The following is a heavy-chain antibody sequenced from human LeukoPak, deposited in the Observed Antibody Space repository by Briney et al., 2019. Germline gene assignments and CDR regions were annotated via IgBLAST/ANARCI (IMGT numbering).Heavy chain of an antibody. CDR2: INSDGT. J-gene: IGHJ4*02. CDR3: ARDVSYGLNY. D-gene: IGHD3-16*01. CDR1: GFTFNSYW. Sequence: GGSLRLSCAASGFTFNSYWMHWVRQAPGKGLVWVSCINSDGTTYADSVKGRFTISRDNAKNTLYLQMNSLRVEDTAVYYCARDVSYGLNYWGQGTLVTVSS. V-gene: IGHV3-74*01.